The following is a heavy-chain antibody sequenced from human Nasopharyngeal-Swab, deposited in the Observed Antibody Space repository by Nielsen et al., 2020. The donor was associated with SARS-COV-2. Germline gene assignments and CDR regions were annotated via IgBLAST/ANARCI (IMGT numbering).Heavy chain of an antibody. CDR2: IYSGGSST. CDR3: AKDEQAI. V-gene: IGHV3-23*03. Sequence: GESLPISCAASGFTFSSYAMSWVRQAPGKGLEWVSVIYSGGSSTYYADSVKGRFTISRDNSKNTLYLQMNSLRAEDTAVYYCAKDEQAIWGQGTLVTVSS. CDR1: GFTFSSYA. D-gene: IGHD1/OR15-1a*01. J-gene: IGHJ4*02.